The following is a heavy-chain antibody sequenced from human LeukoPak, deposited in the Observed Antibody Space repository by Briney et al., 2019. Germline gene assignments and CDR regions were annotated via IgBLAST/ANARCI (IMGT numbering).Heavy chain of an antibody. D-gene: IGHD5-12*01. CDR1: GGTFSSYA. V-gene: IGHV1-18*01. CDR3: ARGRYSGYVPHDFDY. Sequence: GSSVKVSCKASGGTFSSYAIIWVRQAPGQGLEWMGWISGYNGNTNYAQDLQGRLSMTTDTSTYTAYMELRSLTSDDTAVYYCARGRYSGYVPHDFDYWGQGTLVTVSS. J-gene: IGHJ4*02. CDR2: ISGYNGNT.